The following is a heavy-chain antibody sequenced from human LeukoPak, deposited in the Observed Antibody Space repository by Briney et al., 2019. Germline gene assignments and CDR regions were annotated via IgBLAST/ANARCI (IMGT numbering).Heavy chain of an antibody. CDR3: ARVPYSSGWRYYYYMDV. D-gene: IGHD6-19*01. CDR1: GYTFTGYY. J-gene: IGHJ6*03. V-gene: IGHV1-2*02. CDR2: INPNSGGT. Sequence: ASVKVSCKASGYTFTGYYMHWVRQAPGQGLEWMGWINPNSGGTNYAQKFQGRVTMTRDTSISTAYMELSRLRSDDTAVYYCARVPYSSGWRYYYYMDVWGKGTTVAVSS.